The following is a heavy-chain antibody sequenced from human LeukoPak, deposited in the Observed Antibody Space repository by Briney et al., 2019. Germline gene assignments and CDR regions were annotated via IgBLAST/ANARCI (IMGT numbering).Heavy chain of an antibody. CDR3: ARGVGSSWPGWFDP. CDR2: ISDTYSGGAT. Sequence: GGSLRLSCVASGFAISSYYMCWVRQAPGKGLGWVSTISDTYSGGATNYADSVRGRFTISRDDSKNTLYLQMNSLRAEDTAVYYCARGVGSSWPGWFDPWGQGTLVTVSS. CDR1: GFAISSYY. V-gene: IGHV3-23*01. J-gene: IGHJ5*02. D-gene: IGHD6-13*01.